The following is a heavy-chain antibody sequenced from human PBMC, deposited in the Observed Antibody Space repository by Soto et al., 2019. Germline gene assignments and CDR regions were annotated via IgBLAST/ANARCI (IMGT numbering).Heavy chain of an antibody. J-gene: IGHJ3*02. V-gene: IGHV3-21*01. D-gene: IGHD1-7*01. CDR3: ARTITGTTDAFDI. Sequence: GGSLRLSCAASGFTFSSYSMNWVRQAPGKGPERVSSISSSSSYIYYADSVKGRFTISRDNAKNSLYLQMNSLRAEDTAVYYSARTITGTTDAFDIGGKGTRVPVSS. CDR1: GFTFSSYS. CDR2: ISSSSSYI.